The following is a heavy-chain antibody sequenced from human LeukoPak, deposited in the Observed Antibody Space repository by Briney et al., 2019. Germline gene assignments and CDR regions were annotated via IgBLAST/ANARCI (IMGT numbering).Heavy chain of an antibody. V-gene: IGHV4-4*07. CDR2: IYTSGSN. CDR3: ARGPRYYYDSSGPSDHLCWFDP. CDR1: GGSISSYY. J-gene: IGHJ5*02. Sequence: SETLSLTCTVSGGSISSYYWSWIRQPAGKGLEWIGRIYTSGSNNYNPSLKSRVTMSVDTSKNQFSLKLSSVTAADTAVYYCARGPRYYYDSSGPSDHLCWFDPWGQGTLVTVSS. D-gene: IGHD3-22*01.